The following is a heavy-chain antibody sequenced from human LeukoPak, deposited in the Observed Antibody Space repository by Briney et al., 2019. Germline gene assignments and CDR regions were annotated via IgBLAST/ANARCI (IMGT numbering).Heavy chain of an antibody. D-gene: IGHD3-16*01. J-gene: IGHJ4*02. V-gene: IGHV4-39*01. CDR3: ASRVRNGGGHDY. CDR1: GGSISSSSYY. Sequence: SETLSLTCTVSGGSISSSSYYWDWVRQPPGKGLEWSGSFCYSGCTYYNPSLKSRVTISVDTSADQFSLRLSSVTAADTAVYSCASRVRNGGGHDYWGQGTLVTVSS. CDR2: FCYSGCT.